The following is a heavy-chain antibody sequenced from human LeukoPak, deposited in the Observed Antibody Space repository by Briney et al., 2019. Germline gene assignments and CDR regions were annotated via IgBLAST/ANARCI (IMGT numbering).Heavy chain of an antibody. CDR2: IYYSGST. CDR1: GGSISSSSYY. CDR3: AKYNWNDEALGY. V-gene: IGHV4-39*01. J-gene: IGHJ4*02. D-gene: IGHD1-20*01. Sequence: SETLSLTCTVSGGSISSSSYYWGWIRQPPGKGLEWIGSIYYSGSTYYNPSLKSRVTISVDTSKNQFSLKLSSVTAADTAVYYCAKYNWNDEALGYWGQGTLVTVSS.